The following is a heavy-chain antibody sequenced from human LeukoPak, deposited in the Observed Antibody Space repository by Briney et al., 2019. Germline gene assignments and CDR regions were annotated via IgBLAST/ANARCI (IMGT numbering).Heavy chain of an antibody. V-gene: IGHV4-34*01. CDR3: ARVDLLEMATISEVGPTRTLDY. CDR1: GGSLSGYY. D-gene: IGHD5-24*01. CDR2: ITQSGST. Sequence: KPSETLSLTCAVFGGSLSGYYWSWIRQSPGKGLEWIGEITQSGSTKYNPSLKSRVTISVDTSKNQFSLKLSSVTAADTAVYYCARVDLLEMATISEVGPTRTLDYWGQGTLVTVSS. J-gene: IGHJ4*02.